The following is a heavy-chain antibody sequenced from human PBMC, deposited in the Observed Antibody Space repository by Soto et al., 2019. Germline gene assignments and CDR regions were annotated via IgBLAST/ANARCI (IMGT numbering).Heavy chain of an antibody. Sequence: PEGCLRLSLAASGFTFSSESMIWLRQAPGKGLEWIAFISRTSNTICYVGSVKGRVTTSRENGKKLLYLQMNDMRDEDTAVYYCELGTYCPGDNCYNYLDXWGKWTL. CDR3: ELGTYCPGDNCYNYLDX. J-gene: IGHJ4*02. V-gene: IGHV3-48*02. CDR1: GFTFSSES. D-gene: IGHD2-8*02. CDR2: ISRTSNTI.